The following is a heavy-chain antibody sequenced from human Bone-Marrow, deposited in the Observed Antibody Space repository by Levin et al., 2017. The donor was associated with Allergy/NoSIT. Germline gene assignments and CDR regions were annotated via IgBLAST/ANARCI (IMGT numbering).Heavy chain of an antibody. CDR2: IYGNGNT. Sequence: PSETLSLTCTVSGGSIRSDSYYWSWIRQPAGKGLEWIGRIYGNGNTNYNPSLKSRVTISLDTSNNQFSLRLSSVTAADTAVYYCARDHLGPAALSWGPKENYYYMDVWGKGTTVVVSS. D-gene: IGHD2-2*01. J-gene: IGHJ6*03. CDR1: GGSIRSDSYY. CDR3: ARDHLGPAALSWGPKENYYYMDV. V-gene: IGHV4-61*02.